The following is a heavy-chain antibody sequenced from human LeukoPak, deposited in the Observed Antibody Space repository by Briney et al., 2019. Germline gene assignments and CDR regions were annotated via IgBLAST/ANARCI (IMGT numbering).Heavy chain of an antibody. CDR1: GYTSTSYY. Sequence: ASVKASCKASGYTSTSYYMHWVRQAPEQGLEWMGIINPSGGSTSYAQKFQGRVTMTRDTSTSTVYMELSSLRSEDTAVYYCARDPDGDYGFDYWGQGTLVTVSS. V-gene: IGHV1-46*01. CDR2: INPSGGST. J-gene: IGHJ4*02. D-gene: IGHD4-17*01. CDR3: ARDPDGDYGFDY.